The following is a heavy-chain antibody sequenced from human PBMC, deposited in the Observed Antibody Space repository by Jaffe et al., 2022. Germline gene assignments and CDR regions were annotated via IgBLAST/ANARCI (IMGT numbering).Heavy chain of an antibody. D-gene: IGHD1-26*01. CDR3: TRRRYSGSH. J-gene: IGHJ4*02. CDR2: IRSKAYGGTT. Sequence: EVQLVESGGGLVQPGRSLRLSCTASGFTFGDYAMSWVRQAPGKGLEWVGFIRSKAYGGTTEYAASVKGRFTISRDDSKSIAYLQMNSLKTEDTAVYYCTRRRYSGSHWGQGTLVTVSS. CDR1: GFTFGDYA. V-gene: IGHV3-49*04.